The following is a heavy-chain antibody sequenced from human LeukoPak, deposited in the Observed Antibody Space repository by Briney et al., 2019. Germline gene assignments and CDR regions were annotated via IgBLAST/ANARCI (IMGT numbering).Heavy chain of an antibody. CDR2: IYYSGST. CDR1: GGSISSSSYY. D-gene: IGHD1-7*01. J-gene: IGHJ4*02. V-gene: IGHV4-39*01. Sequence: PSETLSLTCTVSGGSISSSSYYWGWIRQPPGKGLEWIGSIYYSGSTYYNPSLKSRVTISVDTSKNQFSLKLSSVTAADTAVYYCASQLITGTTNYYFDYWGQGTLVTVSS. CDR3: ASQLITGTTNYYFDY.